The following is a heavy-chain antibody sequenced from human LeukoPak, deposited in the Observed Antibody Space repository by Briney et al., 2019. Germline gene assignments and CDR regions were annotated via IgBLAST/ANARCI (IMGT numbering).Heavy chain of an antibody. CDR2: IYPGDSDT. CDR3: ARRLPRGYSGYDPYYFDY. CDR1: GYSFTSYW. D-gene: IGHD5-12*01. J-gene: IGHJ4*02. Sequence: GESLKISCKGSGYSFTSYWIGWVRQMPGKGLEWMGIIYPGDSDTRYSPSFQGQVTISADKSISTAHLQWSSLKASDTAMYYCARRLPRGYSGYDPYYFDYWGQGTLVTVSS. V-gene: IGHV5-51*01.